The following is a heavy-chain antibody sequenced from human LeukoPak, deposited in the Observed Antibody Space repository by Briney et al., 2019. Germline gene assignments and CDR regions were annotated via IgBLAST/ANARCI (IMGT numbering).Heavy chain of an antibody. CDR1: GFTFSDYY. CDR2: ISGSSSYT. CDR3: ARIRGYSYGIDY. Sequence: GGSLRLSCAASGFTFSDYYMSWIRQAPGKGLESVSYISGSSSYTNYADSVKGRFTISRDNAKNPLYLQMNSLRAEDTAVYYCARIRGYSYGIDYWGQGTLVTVSS. D-gene: IGHD5-18*01. V-gene: IGHV3-11*03. J-gene: IGHJ4*02.